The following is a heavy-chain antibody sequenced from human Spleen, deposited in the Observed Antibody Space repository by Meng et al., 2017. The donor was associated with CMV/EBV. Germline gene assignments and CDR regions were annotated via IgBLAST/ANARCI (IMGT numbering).Heavy chain of an antibody. D-gene: IGHD1-26*01. V-gene: IGHV3-21*06. CDR3: ARDLGSGSYLPPDY. Sequence: GESLKISCAASGFIFSSYSMNWVRQAPGKGLEWVSSISSSSAYIYYADSMKGRFTISRYNAKNLLSLQMNSLRVEDTAVYYCARDLGSGSYLPPDYWGQGTLVTVSS. J-gene: IGHJ4*02. CDR2: ISSSSAYI. CDR1: GFIFSSYS.